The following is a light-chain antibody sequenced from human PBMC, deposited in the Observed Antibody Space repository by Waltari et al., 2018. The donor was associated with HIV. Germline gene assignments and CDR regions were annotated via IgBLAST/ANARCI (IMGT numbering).Light chain of an antibody. V-gene: IGKV1-39*01. Sequence: DIQMTQSPSSLSASVGDRVTIICRASQGVDNYLNWYQQRPGKSPKLLIYATSTLDSGVPSRFSGSGSGTRFTLTITNLQPEDFVPYFCQQTSSTPHTFGQGTRVEIK. CDR2: ATS. J-gene: IGKJ2*01. CDR3: QQTSSTPHT. CDR1: QGVDNY.